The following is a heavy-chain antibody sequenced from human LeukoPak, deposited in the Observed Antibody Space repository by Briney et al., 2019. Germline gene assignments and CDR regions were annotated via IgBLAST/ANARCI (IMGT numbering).Heavy chain of an antibody. Sequence: PGGSLRLSCTASGFTFSSYVMTWVRQAPGKGLGWGSGISGSGDTYYANSMKGRFTISLDNYRNKLYLHMNSLRADDTAVYYCAKDKDLSLGDDRQYWGQGTLATVSS. J-gene: IGHJ4*02. CDR1: GFTFSSYV. CDR2: ISGSGDT. CDR3: AKDKDLSLGDDRQY. V-gene: IGHV3-23*01. D-gene: IGHD3-16*01.